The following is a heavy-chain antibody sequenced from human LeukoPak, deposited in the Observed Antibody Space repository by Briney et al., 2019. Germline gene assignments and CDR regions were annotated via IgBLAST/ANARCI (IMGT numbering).Heavy chain of an antibody. Sequence: GGSLRLSCAASGFTFSTYWMSWVRQAPGKGLEWVANIKQDGSEKYHVVSVKGRFTISRDNAKNSPYLQMNSLRAEDTAVYYCARLPLATARYYFDYWGQGTLVTVSS. CDR3: ARLPLATARYYFDY. CDR2: IKQDGSEK. D-gene: IGHD4-17*01. CDR1: GFTFSTYW. V-gene: IGHV3-7*01. J-gene: IGHJ4*02.